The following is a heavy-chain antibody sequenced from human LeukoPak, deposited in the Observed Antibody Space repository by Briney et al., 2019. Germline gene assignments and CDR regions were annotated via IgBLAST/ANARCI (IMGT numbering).Heavy chain of an antibody. D-gene: IGHD1-26*01. V-gene: IGHV1-18*04. J-gene: IGHJ4*02. Sequence: GASVNVSCKASGFTFTTYGISWVRQAPGQGLEWMGWVSAYNGNTNYAQRFQGRVTMTTDKSTGTAYMILKSLGSDDTAIYYCARDRGSTERPFDYWGQGTLVTVSS. CDR1: GFTFTTYG. CDR2: VSAYNGNT. CDR3: ARDRGSTERPFDY.